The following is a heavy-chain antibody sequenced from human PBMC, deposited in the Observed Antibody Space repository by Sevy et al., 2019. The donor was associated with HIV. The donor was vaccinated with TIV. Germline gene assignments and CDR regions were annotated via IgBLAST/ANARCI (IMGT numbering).Heavy chain of an antibody. J-gene: IGHJ4*02. V-gene: IGHV3-7*01. Sequence: GGSLRLSCAASGFTLSHYWMSWVRQVPGKGLEWVANIKQDGSAKYYVDSVKGRFTISRDNAKSSVYLQMNSLGAEDTAVYYCVRDIVFGANDCWGQGTLVTVSS. CDR2: IKQDGSAK. CDR1: GFTLSHYW. CDR3: VRDIVFGANDC. D-gene: IGHD3-10*01.